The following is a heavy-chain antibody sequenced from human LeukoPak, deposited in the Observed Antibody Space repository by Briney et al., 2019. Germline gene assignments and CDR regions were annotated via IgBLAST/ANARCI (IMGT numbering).Heavy chain of an antibody. CDR2: IYYSGST. Sequence: PSETLSLTCTVSGGSISSSSYYWGWIRQPPGKGLEWIGSIYYSGSTYYNPSLKSRVTISVDTSKNQFSLKLSSVTAADTAVYYCARGVRLRLGELSFSPKTNSYYFDYWGQGTLVTVSS. CDR1: GGSISSSSYY. J-gene: IGHJ4*02. D-gene: IGHD3-16*02. CDR3: ARGVRLRLGELSFSPKTNSYYFDY. V-gene: IGHV4-39*07.